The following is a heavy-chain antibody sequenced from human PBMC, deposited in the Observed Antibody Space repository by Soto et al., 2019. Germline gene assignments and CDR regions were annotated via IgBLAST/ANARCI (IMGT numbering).Heavy chain of an antibody. Sequence: GGSLRLSCAASGFTFRSHGMHWVRQAPGKGLEWVSLISDDGSDKYYADSVKGRFTISRDNSKNMIYLQMDSLGAEDTAVYYCAKDFGIHCYYFDCWGQGTMVTVSS. V-gene: IGHV3-30*18. CDR2: ISDDGSDK. CDR1: GFTFRSHG. D-gene: IGHD2-21*01. J-gene: IGHJ4*02. CDR3: AKDFGIHCYYFDC.